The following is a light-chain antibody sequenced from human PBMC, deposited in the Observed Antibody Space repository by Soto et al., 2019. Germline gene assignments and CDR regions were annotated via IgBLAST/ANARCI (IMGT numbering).Light chain of an antibody. CDR3: GSYTLSSTLMI. V-gene: IGLV2-14*03. J-gene: IGLJ2*01. Sequence: QSVLTQPASVSGSPGQSITISCSGTPSDIGAYNYVSWYQHLPGKAPKVIIYDVTNRPSGVSSRFSGSKSGTTASLTISGLQAEDEANYYCGSYTLSSTLMIFGGVTKLTVL. CDR1: PSDIGAYNY. CDR2: DVT.